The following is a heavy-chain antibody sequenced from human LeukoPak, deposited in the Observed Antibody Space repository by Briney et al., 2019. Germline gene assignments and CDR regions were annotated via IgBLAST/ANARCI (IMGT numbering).Heavy chain of an antibody. D-gene: IGHD5-18*01. V-gene: IGHV1-18*01. CDR3: TRDLGVDTTMIFFDY. Sequence: ASVKVSCKASGYTFTSFGISWVRQAPGQGLEWMGWISAYNGNANYAQKFQGRVTMTTDTSTSTAYMEIRSLRSDDTAVYYCTRDLGVDTTMIFFDYWGQGSLVTVSS. J-gene: IGHJ4*02. CDR1: GYTFTSFG. CDR2: ISAYNGNA.